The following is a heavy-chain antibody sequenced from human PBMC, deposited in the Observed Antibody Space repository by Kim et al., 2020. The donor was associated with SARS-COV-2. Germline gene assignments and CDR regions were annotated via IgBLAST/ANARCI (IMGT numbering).Heavy chain of an antibody. CDR2: IYYSGST. Sequence: SETLSLTCTVSGGSISSYYWSWIRQPPGKGLEWIGYIYYSGSTNYNPSLKSRVTISVDTSKNQFSLKLSSVTAADTAVYYCARDAGSWHLIDYWGQGTLV. V-gene: IGHV4-59*01. J-gene: IGHJ4*02. D-gene: IGHD6-13*01. CDR1: GGSISSYY. CDR3: ARDAGSWHLIDY.